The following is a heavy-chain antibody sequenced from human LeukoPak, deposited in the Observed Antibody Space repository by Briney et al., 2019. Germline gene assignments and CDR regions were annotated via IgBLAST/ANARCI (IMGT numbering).Heavy chain of an antibody. J-gene: IGHJ4*02. CDR1: GGSISSYY. Sequence: PSETLSLTCTVSGGSISSYYWSWIRQPPGKGLEWIGYIYYSGSTNYNPSLKSRVTISVDTSKNQFSLKLSSVTAADTAVYYCARGLRWELNYWGQGTLVTVSS. CDR3: ARGLRWELNY. D-gene: IGHD1-26*01. V-gene: IGHV4-59*01. CDR2: IYYSGST.